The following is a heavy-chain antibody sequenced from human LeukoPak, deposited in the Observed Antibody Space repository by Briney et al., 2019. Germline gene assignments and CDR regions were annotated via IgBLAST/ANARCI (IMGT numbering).Heavy chain of an antibody. D-gene: IGHD3/OR15-3a*01. CDR3: ARGQSGYSYDFWHY. CDR1: GGTFSSYA. V-gene: IGHV1-69*05. Sequence: ASVKVSCKASGGTFSSYAISWVRQAPGQGLEWMGGIIPIFGTANYAQKFQGRVTITTDESTSTAYMELSSLRSEDTAVYYCARGQSGYSYDFWHYWGQGTLVIVSS. CDR2: IIPIFGTA. J-gene: IGHJ4*02.